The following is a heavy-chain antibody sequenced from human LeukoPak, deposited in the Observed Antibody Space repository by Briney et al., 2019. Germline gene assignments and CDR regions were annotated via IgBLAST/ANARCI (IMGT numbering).Heavy chain of an antibody. D-gene: IGHD1-26*01. Sequence: SETLSLTCAVSGGSISSSNWWSWVRPPPGKGLEWIGEIYHSGSTNYNPSLKSRVTISVDKSKNQFSLKLSSVTAADTAVYYCAREVGAIQYYFDYWGQGTLVTVSS. J-gene: IGHJ4*02. CDR1: GGSISSSNW. CDR2: IYHSGST. V-gene: IGHV4-4*02. CDR3: AREVGAIQYYFDY.